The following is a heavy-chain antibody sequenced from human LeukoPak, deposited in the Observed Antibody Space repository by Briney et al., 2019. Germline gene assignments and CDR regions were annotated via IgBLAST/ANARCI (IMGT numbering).Heavy chain of an antibody. CDR1: GGSISSGNYY. CDR2: IYTTGST. J-gene: IGHJ4*02. CDR3: AREYYGSSGYYNDY. Sequence: SETLSLTCTVSGGSISSGNYYWTWIRQPAGTGLEWIGRIYTTGSTNSNPSLKSRVTQSLDTSKNQFSLKLTSVTAADTAVYYCAREYYGSSGYYNDYWGQGALVTVSS. V-gene: IGHV4-61*02. D-gene: IGHD3-22*01.